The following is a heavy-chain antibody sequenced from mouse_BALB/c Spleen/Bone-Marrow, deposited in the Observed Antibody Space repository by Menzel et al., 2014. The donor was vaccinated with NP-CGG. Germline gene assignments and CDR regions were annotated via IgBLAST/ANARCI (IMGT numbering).Heavy chain of an antibody. CDR2: IRNKANGYTT. Sequence: EVQLVESGGGLVQPGGSLRLSCATSGFTFSDYYMSWVRQPPGKALEWLGFIRNKANGYTTEYSASVKGRFTTSRDNSQSILYLQMNTLRAEDSATYYCARDMGLLRFDYWGQGTTLTVSS. V-gene: IGHV7-3*02. D-gene: IGHD1-1*01. CDR1: GFTFSDYY. CDR3: ARDMGLLRFDY. J-gene: IGHJ2*01.